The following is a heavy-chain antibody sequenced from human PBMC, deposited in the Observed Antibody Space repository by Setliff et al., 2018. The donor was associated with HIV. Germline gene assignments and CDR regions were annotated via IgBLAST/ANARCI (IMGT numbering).Heavy chain of an antibody. CDR2: IVPVLNRA. Sequence: GASVKVSCKASGGTFRTYGVSWVRLAPGQGLEWMGGIVPVLNRADYAQRFHGRVTITADESTNTVYMELRSLTPEDTAIYYCARKAGTTLHYHYYYMDVWCKGTTVTVSS. D-gene: IGHD1-7*01. J-gene: IGHJ6*03. V-gene: IGHV1-69*10. CDR1: GGTFRTYG. CDR3: ARKAGTTLHYHYYYMDV.